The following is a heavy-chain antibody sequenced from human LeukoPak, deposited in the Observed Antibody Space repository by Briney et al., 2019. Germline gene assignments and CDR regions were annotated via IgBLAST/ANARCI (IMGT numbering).Heavy chain of an antibody. D-gene: IGHD1-26*01. CDR3: ARDWELPGPFDI. V-gene: IGHV1-18*01. Sequence: GASVKVSCKASGYTFTSYGISWVRQAPGQGLEWMGWISAYNGNTNYAQKLQGRGTMTTDASTSTAYMELRSLRSDDTAVYYCARDWELPGPFDIWGQGTMVTVSS. CDR1: GYTFTSYG. CDR2: ISAYNGNT. J-gene: IGHJ3*02.